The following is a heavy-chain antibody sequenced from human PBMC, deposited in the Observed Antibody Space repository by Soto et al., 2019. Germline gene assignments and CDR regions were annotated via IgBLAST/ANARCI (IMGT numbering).Heavy chain of an antibody. CDR2: IWYDGSNK. CDR1: GFTFSSYG. Sequence: PGGSLRLSCAASGFTFSSYGMHWVRQAPGKGLEWVAVIWYDGSNKYYADSVKGRFTISRDNSKNTLYLQMNSLRADDTAVYFCAKDARIDIVMAGVFDYWGQGALVSVSS. D-gene: IGHD5-12*01. J-gene: IGHJ4*02. CDR3: AKDARIDIVMAGVFDY. V-gene: IGHV3-33*06.